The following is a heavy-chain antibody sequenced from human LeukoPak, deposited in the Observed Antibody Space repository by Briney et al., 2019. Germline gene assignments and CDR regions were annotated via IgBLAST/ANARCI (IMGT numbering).Heavy chain of an antibody. CDR3: ARGVEMADDY. D-gene: IGHD5-24*01. CDR1: GGTFSSYA. J-gene: IGHJ4*02. CDR2: IIPILGIA. Sequence: SVKVSCKASGGTFSSYAISWVRQAPGQGLEWMGRIIPILGIANYAQKFQGRVTITADKSTSTAYMELSSLRSEDTAAYYCARGVEMADDYWGQGTLVTVPS. V-gene: IGHV1-69*04.